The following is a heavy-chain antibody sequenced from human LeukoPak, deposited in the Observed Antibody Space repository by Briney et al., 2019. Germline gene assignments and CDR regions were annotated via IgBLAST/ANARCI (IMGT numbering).Heavy chain of an antibody. CDR1: GYTFTNYG. V-gene: IGHV1-18*01. D-gene: IGHD3-10*01. J-gene: IGHJ4*02. CDR2: ISTYNGNT. Sequence: ASVKVSCKASGYTFTNYGITRVRQAPGQGLEWMGWISTYNGNTNYAQKVQGRVTMTTDTSTSTAYMELRSLRSDDTAVYYCARDTVIMIRGGHTEIDYWGQGTLVTVSS. CDR3: ARDTVIMIRGGHTEIDY.